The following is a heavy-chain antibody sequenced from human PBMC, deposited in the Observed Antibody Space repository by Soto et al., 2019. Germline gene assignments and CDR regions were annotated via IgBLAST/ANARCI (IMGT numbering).Heavy chain of an antibody. J-gene: IGHJ4*02. D-gene: IGHD5-18*01. Sequence: SETLSLTCAVYGGSLSGYYWSWIRQPPGKGLEWIGEINHSGSTNYNPSLKSRVTISVDTSKNQFSLKLSSVTAADTAVYYCARGAYSYGYCYFDYWGQGTLVTVSS. V-gene: IGHV4-34*01. CDR2: INHSGST. CDR1: GGSLSGYY. CDR3: ARGAYSYGYCYFDY.